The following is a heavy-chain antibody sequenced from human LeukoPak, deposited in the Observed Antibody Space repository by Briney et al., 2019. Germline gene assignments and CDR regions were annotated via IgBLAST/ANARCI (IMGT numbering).Heavy chain of an antibody. CDR2: MNPNNGNT. J-gene: IGHJ4*02. V-gene: IGHV1-8*01. D-gene: IGHD6-13*01. CDR3: ARAPRGSSWYYFDY. Sequence: ASVTVSCKASGYTFTNYDINWVRPATGQGLEWMGWMNPNNGNTGYAQKFQGRVTMTRNTSISTAYMELSSLRSGGTAVYYCARAPRGSSWYYFDYWGQGTLVTVSS. CDR1: GYTFTNYD.